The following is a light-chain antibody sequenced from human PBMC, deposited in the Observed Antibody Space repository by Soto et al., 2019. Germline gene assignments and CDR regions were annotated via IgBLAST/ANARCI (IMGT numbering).Light chain of an antibody. Sequence: QSVLTQPPSVSGAPGQRVTISCTGTSFNIGAGYDVHWYQQLPGTAPKLLIYGNSNRPSGVPDRFSGSKSGTSASLAITGLEAEDEADYDCQSYDSSLSGPVLFGGGTKLTVL. CDR3: QSYDSSLSGPVL. J-gene: IGLJ2*01. V-gene: IGLV1-40*01. CDR1: SFNIGAGYD. CDR2: GNS.